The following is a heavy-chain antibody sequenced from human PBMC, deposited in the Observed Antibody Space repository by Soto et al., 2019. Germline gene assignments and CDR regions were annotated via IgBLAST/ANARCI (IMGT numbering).Heavy chain of an antibody. CDR1: GGSISSSSCY. J-gene: IGHJ4*02. V-gene: IGHV4-39*01. CDR2: IYYSGST. D-gene: IGHD3-3*01. Sequence: QLQLQESGPGLVKPSETLSLTCTVYGGSISSSSCYWVGIRQPPGMGLQWIGCIYYSGSTYYNPSLNSRVNSTVDTCRHLTTLKLSSVTAEDSAVDSCARQDDVHIGYWGQGTLVTVSS. CDR3: ARQDDVHIGY.